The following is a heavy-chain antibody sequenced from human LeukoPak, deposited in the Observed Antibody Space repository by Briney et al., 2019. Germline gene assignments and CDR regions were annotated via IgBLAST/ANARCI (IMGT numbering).Heavy chain of an antibody. V-gene: IGHV4-31*03. Sequence: SQTLSLTCTVSGGSISSGGYYWSWIRQHPGKGLEYIGYIYYSGSTYYNPSLKSRVTISVDTSKNQFSLKLSSVTAADTAVYYCARRGQKYYYDSSGYPIAAFDIWGQGTMVTVSS. CDR3: ARRGQKYYYDSSGYPIAAFDI. CDR2: IYYSGST. CDR1: GGSISSGGYY. D-gene: IGHD3-22*01. J-gene: IGHJ3*02.